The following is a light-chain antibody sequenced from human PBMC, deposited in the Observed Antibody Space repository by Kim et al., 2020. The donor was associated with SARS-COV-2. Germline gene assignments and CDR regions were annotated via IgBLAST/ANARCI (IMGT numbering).Light chain of an antibody. CDR2: GNS. CDR1: SSNIGAGYD. CDR3: QSYDSSLSGPNWV. Sequence: SVLTQPPSVSGAPGQRVTISCTGSSSNIGAGYDVHWYQQLPGTAPKLLIYGNSNRPSGVPDRFSGSKSGTSASLAITGLQAEDEADYYCQSYDSSLSGPNWVFGGGTQLTVL. V-gene: IGLV1-40*01. J-gene: IGLJ3*02.